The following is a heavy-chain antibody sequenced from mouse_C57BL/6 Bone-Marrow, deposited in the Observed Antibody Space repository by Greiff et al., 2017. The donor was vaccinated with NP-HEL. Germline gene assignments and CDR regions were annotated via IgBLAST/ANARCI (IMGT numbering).Heavy chain of an antibody. CDR3: ARPKENYYGSSYVGCAD. D-gene: IGHD1-1*01. CDR1: GFTFSDYG. Sequence: EVQLVESGGGLVKPGGSLKLSCAASGFTFSDYGMHWVRQAPEKGLEWVAYISSGSSTIYYADTVKGRFTISRDNAKNTLFLQMTSLRSEDTAMYYCARPKENYYGSSYVGCADWGQGTLVTVSA. J-gene: IGHJ3*01. CDR2: ISSGSSTI. V-gene: IGHV5-17*01.